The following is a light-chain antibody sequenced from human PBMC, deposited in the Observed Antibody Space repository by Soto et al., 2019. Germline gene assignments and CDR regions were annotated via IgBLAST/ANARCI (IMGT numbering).Light chain of an antibody. V-gene: IGLV2-14*01. CDR3: FSKISGFVYG. CDR1: NTDLGVYGY. CDR2: DVN. J-gene: IGLJ1*01. Sequence: QSVLAQPASVSGSFGQSITISCSGPNTDLGVYGYVSWYQHHPGKAPKLLIYDVNNRPSGISDRFSGPKSGDTASLAISGLQAEDEADYFCFSKISGFVYGFGTGTKVTVL.